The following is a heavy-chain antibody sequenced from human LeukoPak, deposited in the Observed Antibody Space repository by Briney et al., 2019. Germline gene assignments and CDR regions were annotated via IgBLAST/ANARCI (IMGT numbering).Heavy chain of an antibody. D-gene: IGHD5-18*01. CDR3: ARFRVDTHWYFDL. J-gene: IGHJ2*01. Sequence: SETLSLTCTVSDGSVSSYYWSWIRQPPGKGLEWIGYIYYSGSTNYNPSLKSRVTISVDTSKNQFSLKLNSVTAADTAVYYCARFRVDTHWYFDLWGRGTLVTVSS. CDR2: IYYSGST. CDR1: DGSVSSYY. V-gene: IGHV4-59*02.